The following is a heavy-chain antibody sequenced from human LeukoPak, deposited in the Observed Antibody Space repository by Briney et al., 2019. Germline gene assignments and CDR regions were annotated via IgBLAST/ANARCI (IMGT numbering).Heavy chain of an antibody. CDR3: ARGLGRTTVTTGNWFDP. J-gene: IGHJ5*02. Sequence: SETLSLTCAVCGGSFSGYYWRWIRQPPGKGLEWIGGINHSGSTNYNPPLKSRVTISVDTSKNQFSLKLSSVTAADTAVYYCARGLGRTTVTTGNWFDPWGQGTRITVSA. CDR1: GGSFSGYY. D-gene: IGHD4-17*01. CDR2: INHSGST. V-gene: IGHV4-34*01.